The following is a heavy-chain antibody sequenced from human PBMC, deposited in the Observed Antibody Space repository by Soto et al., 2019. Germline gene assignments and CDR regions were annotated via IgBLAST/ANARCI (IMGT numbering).Heavy chain of an antibody. Sequence: DVQLVESGGGLVQPGGSLRLSCAASGFTFTDYWMSWVRQAPGKGLEWVANINKDGSEEYYVDSVKGRFTISRDNAKSTLCLQRNCMRADDAAVYWCSIFCRNISCTEFQGSSWGQGTLVTVSS. CDR2: INKDGSEE. D-gene: IGHD2-2*01. J-gene: IGHJ4*02. V-gene: IGHV3-7*03. CDR1: GFTFTDYW. CDR3: SIFCRNISCTEFQGSS.